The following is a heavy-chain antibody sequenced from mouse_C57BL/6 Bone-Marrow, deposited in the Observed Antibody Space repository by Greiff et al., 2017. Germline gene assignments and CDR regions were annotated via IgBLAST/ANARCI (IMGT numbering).Heavy chain of an antibody. D-gene: IGHD1-1*01. CDR1: GYTFPSYG. CDR2: IYPRSGNT. CDR3: AGRAYYGSSYGAMGY. J-gene: IGHJ4*01. V-gene: IGHV1-81*01. Sequence: VQLQQSGAELARPGASVKLSCKASGYTFPSYGISWVKQRTGQGLEWIGEIYPRSGNTYYNEKFKGKATLTADKSSSTAYMDLRRLTSEDSAVYFFAGRAYYGSSYGAMGYWGQGTSGTVSS.